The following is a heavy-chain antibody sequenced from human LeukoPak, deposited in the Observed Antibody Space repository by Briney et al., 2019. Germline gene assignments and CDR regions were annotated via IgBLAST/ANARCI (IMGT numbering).Heavy chain of an antibody. CDR1: GFTFSSYS. Sequence: GGSLRLSCAASGFTFSSYSMNWVRQAPGKGLEWVSSISGSSSYVYYADSVKGRFTISRDNAKNSLYLQMNSLRAEDTAVYYCARSTGHYYYYGMDVWGQGTTVTVSS. V-gene: IGHV3-21*01. CDR3: ARSTGHYYYYGMDV. J-gene: IGHJ6*02. CDR2: ISGSSSYV. D-gene: IGHD3-9*01.